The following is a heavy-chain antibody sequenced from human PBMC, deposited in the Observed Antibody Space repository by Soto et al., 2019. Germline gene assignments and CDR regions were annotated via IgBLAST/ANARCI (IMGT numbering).Heavy chain of an antibody. Sequence: EVQLLESGGGLVQPGGSLRLSCAASGFTFSSYAMRWVRQAPGKGLEWVSDISGSGGSTYYADSVKGRFTISRDNSKNTLYLQMNSLRAEDTAVYYCAKPVPSYDSSGYYYGDPYDYWGQGTLVTVSS. D-gene: IGHD3-22*01. CDR1: GFTFSSYA. V-gene: IGHV3-23*01. J-gene: IGHJ4*02. CDR3: AKPVPSYDSSGYYYGDPYDY. CDR2: ISGSGGST.